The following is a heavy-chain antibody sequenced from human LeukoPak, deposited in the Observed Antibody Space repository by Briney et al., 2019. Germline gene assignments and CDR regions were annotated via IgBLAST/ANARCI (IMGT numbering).Heavy chain of an antibody. D-gene: IGHD3-10*01. V-gene: IGHV4-59*08. CDR3: ARKGNYYYMDV. J-gene: IGHJ6*03. CDR2: IYYSGST. CDR1: GGSISSYY. Sequence: KPSETLSLTCTVSGGSISSYYWSWIRQPPGKGLEWIGYIYYSGSTNYNPSLKSRVTISVDTSKNQFSLKLSSVTAADTAVYYCARKGNYYYMDVWGKGTTVTVSS.